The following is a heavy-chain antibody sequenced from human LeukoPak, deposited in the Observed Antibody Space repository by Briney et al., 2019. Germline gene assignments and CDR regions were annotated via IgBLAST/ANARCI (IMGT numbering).Heavy chain of an antibody. J-gene: IGHJ5*02. CDR3: AAVVPAAMWLGWFDP. D-gene: IGHD2-2*01. CDR1: GGSISSSSYY. CDR2: IYYRGST. Sequence: PSETLSLTCTVSGGSISSSSYYWGWIRQPPGKGLEWIGSIYYRGSTYYNPSLKSRVTISVDTSKNQFSLKLSSVTAVDTAVYYCAAVVPAAMWLGWFDPWGQGTLVTVSS. V-gene: IGHV4-39*07.